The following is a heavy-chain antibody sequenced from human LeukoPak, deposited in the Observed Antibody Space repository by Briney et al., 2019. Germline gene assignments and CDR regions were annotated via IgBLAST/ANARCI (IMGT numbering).Heavy chain of an antibody. V-gene: IGHV3-23*01. CDR1: GFTFRSYA. J-gene: IGHJ4*02. Sequence: GESLRLSCEASGFTFRSYAMSWVRQAPGKGLEWVSVVTDSGGTTFYADSVKGRFTISRDNSKNTLYLQMNSLSAEDSAIYYCAKLWRGSYPRYFDYWGQGALVTVSS. D-gene: IGHD1-26*01. CDR2: VTDSGGTT. CDR3: AKLWRGSYPRYFDY.